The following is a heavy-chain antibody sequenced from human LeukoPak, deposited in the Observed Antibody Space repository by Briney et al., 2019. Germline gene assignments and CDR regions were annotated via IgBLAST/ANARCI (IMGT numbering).Heavy chain of an antibody. J-gene: IGHJ6*02. V-gene: IGHV3-23*01. Sequence: GGSLRLSCAASGFSFSDYAMNWVRQSPGKGLEWVSAISASGDSTFYAGSLMGRYTISRDNSKKTLFLQMKSLRVGDTAVYYCAKGPGSSPRVNMDVWGQGTTVIVS. CDR3: AKGPGSSPRVNMDV. CDR1: GFSFSDYA. D-gene: IGHD6-13*01. CDR2: ISASGDST.